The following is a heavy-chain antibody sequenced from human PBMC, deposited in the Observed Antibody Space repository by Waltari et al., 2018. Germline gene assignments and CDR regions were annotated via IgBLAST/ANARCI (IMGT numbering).Heavy chain of an antibody. CDR1: GGSLSSHY. V-gene: IGHV4-59*11. CDR3: ARGGYDFWSGYMPYYFDY. D-gene: IGHD3-3*01. Sequence: QVQLQESGPGLVKPSETLSLTCTVSGGSLSSHYWSWIRQPPGQGLEWIGYIYYSGSTNYNPSLKSRVTISVDTSKNQFSLKLSSVTAADTAVYYCARGGYDFWSGYMPYYFDYWGQGTLVTVSS. J-gene: IGHJ4*02. CDR2: IYYSGST.